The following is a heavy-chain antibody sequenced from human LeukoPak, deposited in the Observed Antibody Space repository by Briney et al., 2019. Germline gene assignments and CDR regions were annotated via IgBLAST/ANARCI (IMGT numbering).Heavy chain of an antibody. V-gene: IGHV4-59*01. CDR2: IYYSGST. Sequence: SETLSLTCTVSGGSIRSYYCSSLRQPPGKGLGGIGYIYYSGSTNYNPSLNSRVTISVDKSKNQFSLTLNSVTAADPAVYYCAREVQVYGAGSYSYYWGQGILVTVSS. J-gene: IGHJ4*02. CDR1: GGSIRSYY. D-gene: IGHD3-10*01. CDR3: AREVQVYGAGSYSYY.